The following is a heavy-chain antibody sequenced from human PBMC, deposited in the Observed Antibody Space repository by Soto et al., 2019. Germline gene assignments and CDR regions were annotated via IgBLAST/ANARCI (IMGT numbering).Heavy chain of an antibody. CDR3: ARSRAYDYVWGKYGMDV. V-gene: IGHV4-59*01. CDR1: GGSISSYY. D-gene: IGHD3-16*01. Sequence: SXTXSLTCTVAGGSISSYYWGCIRQGPGKGLEWIGYIYYSGSTNYNPSLKSRVTISVDTSKNQFSLKLSSVTAADKAVYYCARSRAYDYVWGKYGMDVWGQGTTVTVSS. J-gene: IGHJ6*02. CDR2: IYYSGST.